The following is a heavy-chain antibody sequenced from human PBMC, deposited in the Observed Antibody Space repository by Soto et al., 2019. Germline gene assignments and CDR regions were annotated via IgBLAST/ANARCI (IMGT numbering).Heavy chain of an antibody. D-gene: IGHD6-6*01. Sequence: QVQLQESGPGLVKPSQTLSLTCTVSGGSISSGGDYWSWIRQHPGKGLEWIGYIYYSGRTYYNPSLHSRVSIAVDTTENQFSLKLTSVTAADTSVYYCARGSFSSSSSWFDPWGRGTLVTVSS. J-gene: IGHJ5*02. CDR3: ARGSFSSSSSWFDP. CDR1: GGSISSGGDY. CDR2: IYYSGRT. V-gene: IGHV4-31*03.